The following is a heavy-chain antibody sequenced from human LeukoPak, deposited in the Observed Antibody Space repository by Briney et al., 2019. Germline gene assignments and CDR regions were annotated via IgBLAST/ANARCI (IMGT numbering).Heavy chain of an antibody. J-gene: IGHJ3*02. CDR2: IYYSGST. V-gene: IGHV4-59*01. D-gene: IGHD5-12*01. CDR3: ARGGEVASGAFDI. Sequence: PSETLSLTCTVAGGSISSYYWSWIRQPPGKGLEWIGYIYYSGSTNYNPSLKSRVTISVDTSKNQFSLKLSSVTAADTAVYYCARGGEVASGAFDISGQGTMVTVSS. CDR1: GGSISSYY.